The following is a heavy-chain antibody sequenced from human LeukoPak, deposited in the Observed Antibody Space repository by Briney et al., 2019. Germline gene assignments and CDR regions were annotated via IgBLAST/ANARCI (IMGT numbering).Heavy chain of an antibody. J-gene: IGHJ4*02. D-gene: IGHD6-13*01. CDR3: ARDAWPYSSSWSDY. Sequence: SETLSLTCTVSGGSVSSYYWSWIRQPPRKGLEWIGYIYYSGSTNYNPSLKSRVTISVDTSKNQFSLRLSSVTAADTAVYYCARDAWPYSSSWSDYWGQGTLVTVSS. CDR2: IYYSGST. V-gene: IGHV4-59*02. CDR1: GGSVSSYY.